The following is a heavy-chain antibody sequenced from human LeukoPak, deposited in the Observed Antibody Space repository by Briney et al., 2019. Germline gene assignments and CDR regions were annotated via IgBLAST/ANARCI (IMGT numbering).Heavy chain of an antibody. CDR3: AKDIGITIVRGVIFN. CDR1: GFTFDNYA. Sequence: GGSLRLSCAASGFTFDNYAIHWVRQAPGKGLEWVSGISWNSGNIGYADSVKGRFTISRDNAKNSLYLQMNSLRPEDTALYYCAKDIGITIVRGVIFNWGQGTMVTVSS. CDR2: ISWNSGNI. D-gene: IGHD3-10*01. J-gene: IGHJ3*01. V-gene: IGHV3-9*01.